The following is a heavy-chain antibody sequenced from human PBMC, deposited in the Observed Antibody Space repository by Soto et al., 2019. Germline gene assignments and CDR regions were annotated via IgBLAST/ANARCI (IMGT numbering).Heavy chain of an antibody. CDR2: INHSGST. Sequence: PSETLSLTCAVYGVSFSGYYWSWIRQPPGKGLEWIGEINHSGSTNYNPSLKSRVTISVDTSKNQFSLKLSSVTAADTAVYYCAASVYDYGDYWVDYWGQGTLVTVSS. J-gene: IGHJ4*02. D-gene: IGHD4-17*01. CDR1: GVSFSGYY. CDR3: AASVYDYGDYWVDY. V-gene: IGHV4-34*01.